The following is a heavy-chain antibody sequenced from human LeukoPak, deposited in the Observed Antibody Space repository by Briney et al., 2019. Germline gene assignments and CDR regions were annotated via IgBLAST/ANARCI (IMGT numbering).Heavy chain of an antibody. V-gene: IGHV3-66*01. CDR1: GFTVSSNY. CDR3: ASVGESHYYYYGMDV. D-gene: IGHD3-16*01. CDR2: IYSGGST. Sequence: GGSLRLSCAASGFTVSSNYMSWVRQAPGKGLEWVSVIYSGGSTYYAGSVKGRFTISRDNSKNTLYLQMNSLRAEDTAVYYCASVGESHYYYYGMDVWGQGTTVTVSS. J-gene: IGHJ6*02.